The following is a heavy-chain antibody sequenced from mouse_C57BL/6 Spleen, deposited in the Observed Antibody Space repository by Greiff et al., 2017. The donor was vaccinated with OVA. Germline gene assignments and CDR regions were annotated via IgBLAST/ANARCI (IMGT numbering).Heavy chain of an antibody. Sequence: QVHVKQPGTELVKPGASVKLSCKASGYTFTSYWMHWVKQRPGQGLEWIGNINPSNGGTNYNEKFKSKATLTVDKSSSTAYMQLSSLTSEDSAVYYCARDGRAYYAMDYWGQGTSVTVSS. D-gene: IGHD2-3*01. CDR3: ARDGRAYYAMDY. V-gene: IGHV1-53*01. CDR1: GYTFTSYW. CDR2: INPSNGGT. J-gene: IGHJ4*01.